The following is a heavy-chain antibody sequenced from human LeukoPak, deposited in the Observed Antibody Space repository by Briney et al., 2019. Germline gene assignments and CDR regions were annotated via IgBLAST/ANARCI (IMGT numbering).Heavy chain of an antibody. V-gene: IGHV4-39*01. CDR2: IYYSGST. CDR3: ARHAGYSSGWYKPSSYYFDY. J-gene: IGHJ4*02. Sequence: SETLSLTCTVSGGSISSSSYYWGWIRQPPGKGLEWIGSIYYSGSTYYNPSLKSRVTISVDTSKNQFSLKLSSVTAADTAVYYCARHAGYSSGWYKPSSYYFDYWGQGTLVTVSS. D-gene: IGHD6-13*01. CDR1: GGSISSSSYY.